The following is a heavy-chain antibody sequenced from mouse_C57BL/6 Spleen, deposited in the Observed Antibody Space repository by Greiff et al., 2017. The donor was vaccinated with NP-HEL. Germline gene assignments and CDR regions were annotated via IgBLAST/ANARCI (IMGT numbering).Heavy chain of an antibody. D-gene: IGHD1-1*01. CDR3: ARGYYYYGSTWYFDV. CDR1: GYTFTTYP. V-gene: IGHV1-47*01. Sequence: LQESGAELVKPGASVKMSCKASGYTFTTYPIEWMKQNHGKSLEWIGNFHPYNDDTKYNEKFKGKATLTVEKSSSTVYLELSRLTSDDSAVYYCARGYYYYGSTWYFDVWGTGTTVTVSS. CDR2: FHPYNDDT. J-gene: IGHJ1*03.